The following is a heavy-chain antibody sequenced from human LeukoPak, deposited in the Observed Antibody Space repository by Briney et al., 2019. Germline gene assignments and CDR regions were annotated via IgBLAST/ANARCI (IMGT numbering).Heavy chain of an antibody. CDR2: IYHSGST. Sequence: SETLSLTCTVSGYSISSGYYWGWIRRPPGKGLEWIGSIYHSGSTYYNPSLKSRVTISVDTSKNQFSLKLSSVTAADTAVYYCARVPIYSYYYYMDVWGKGTTVTVSS. CDR1: GYSISSGYY. D-gene: IGHD1-26*01. V-gene: IGHV4-38-2*02. CDR3: ARVPIYSYYYYMDV. J-gene: IGHJ6*03.